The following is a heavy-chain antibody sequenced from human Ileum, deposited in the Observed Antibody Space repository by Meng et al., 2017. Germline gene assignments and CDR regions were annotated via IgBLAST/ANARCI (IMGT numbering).Heavy chain of an antibody. CDR2: VYHSGST. CDR1: GDSITNTNW. V-gene: IGHV4-4*02. J-gene: IGHJ4*02. Sequence: QVRLQASGPGVVKPSGTLSLTCAVSGDSITNTNWWNWVRQPPGKGLEWIGEVYHSGSTNYNPSLQSRVTISIDKSKNQFSLNLTSVTVADTAVYYCARGGLTLERRPLDYWGQGTLVTVSS. D-gene: IGHD1-1*01. CDR3: ARGGLTLERRPLDY.